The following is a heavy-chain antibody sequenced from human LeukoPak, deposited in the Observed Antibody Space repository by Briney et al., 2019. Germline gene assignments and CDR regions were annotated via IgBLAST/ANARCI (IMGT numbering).Heavy chain of an antibody. D-gene: IGHD3-22*01. CDR1: GFTFDDYA. V-gene: IGHV3-23*01. CDR3: AKAGIVVVTNDAFDI. CDR2: ISGSGGST. Sequence: QPGRSLRLSCAASGFTFDDYAMSWVRQAPGKGLEWVSAISGSGGSTYYADSVKGRFTISRDNSKNTLYLQMNSLRAEDTAVYYCAKAGIVVVTNDAFDIWGQGTMVTVSS. J-gene: IGHJ3*02.